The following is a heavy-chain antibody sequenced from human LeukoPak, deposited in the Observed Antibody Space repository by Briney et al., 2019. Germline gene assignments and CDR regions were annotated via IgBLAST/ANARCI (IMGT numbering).Heavy chain of an antibody. CDR1: GGSFSGYY. J-gene: IGHJ4*02. CDR2: INHSGST. Sequence: SETLSLTCAVYGGSFSGYYWSWIRRPPGKGLEWIGEINHSGSTNYNPSLKSRVTMSVDTSKNQFSLKVSSVTAADTAVYYCARDGGSGWYNYWGQGTLVTVSS. D-gene: IGHD6-19*01. CDR3: ARDGGSGWYNY. V-gene: IGHV4-34*01.